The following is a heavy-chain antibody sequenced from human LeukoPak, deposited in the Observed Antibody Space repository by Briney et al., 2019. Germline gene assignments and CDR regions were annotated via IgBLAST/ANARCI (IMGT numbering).Heavy chain of an antibody. J-gene: IGHJ4*02. CDR1: GFTFSSYG. V-gene: IGHV3-30*02. Sequence: GGSLRLSCAASGFTFSSYGMHWVRQAPCKGLEWVAFIRYDGSNKYYADSVKGLFTISRDNSKNTLYLQMNSLRAEDTAVYYCAKTLWYYDSSGYYYPFDYWGQGALVTVSS. D-gene: IGHD3-22*01. CDR2: IRYDGSNK. CDR3: AKTLWYYDSSGYYYPFDY.